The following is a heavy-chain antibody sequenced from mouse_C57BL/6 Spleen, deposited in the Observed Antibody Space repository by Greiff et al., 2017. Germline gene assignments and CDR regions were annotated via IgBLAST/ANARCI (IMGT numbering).Heavy chain of an antibody. CDR3: ASGVGSAWCAD. V-gene: IGHV1-15*01. CDR1: GYTFTDYE. CDR2: IDPETGGT. J-gene: IGHJ3*01. D-gene: IGHD1-3*01. Sequence: QVQLQQSGAELVRPGASVTLSCKASGYTFTDYEMHWVKQTPVHGLEWIGAIDPETGGTAYNQKFKGKAILTADKYSSTAYMELRSLTSEDTAVYYCASGVGSAWCADWGQGSLGTGSA.